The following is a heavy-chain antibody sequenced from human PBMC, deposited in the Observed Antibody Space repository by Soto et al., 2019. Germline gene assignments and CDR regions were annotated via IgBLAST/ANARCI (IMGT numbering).Heavy chain of an antibody. Sequence: EVQLVESGGGLVQPGRSLRLSCAASGFTFDDYDMHLVRQATGKGLEWVSGISWNSGSIGYADSVKGRFTISRDNAKNSLYLQMNSLRAEDTALYYCAKDRNNHHNTGGAFDIWGQGTMVTVSS. CDR2: ISWNSGSI. D-gene: IGHD3-16*01. J-gene: IGHJ3*02. CDR3: AKDRNNHHNTGGAFDI. CDR1: GFTFDDYD. V-gene: IGHV3-9*01.